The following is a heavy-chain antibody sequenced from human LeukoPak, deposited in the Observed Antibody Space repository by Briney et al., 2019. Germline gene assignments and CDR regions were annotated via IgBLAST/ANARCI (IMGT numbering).Heavy chain of an antibody. J-gene: IGHJ5*02. CDR2: ISGSGGST. CDR1: GFNFSSYA. CDR3: AKEGRSLLFNWFDP. V-gene: IGHV3-23*01. Sequence: GGSLRLSCGASGFNFSSYAMSWVRPAAGKGLEWVSAISGSGGSTYYADSVKGRFTISRDNSKNTLYLQMNSLRAEDTAVYYCAKEGRSLLFNWFDPWGQGTLVTVSS. D-gene: IGHD1-26*01.